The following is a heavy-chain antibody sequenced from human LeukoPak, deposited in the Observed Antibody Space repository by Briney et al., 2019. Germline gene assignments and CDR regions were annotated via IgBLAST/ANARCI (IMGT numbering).Heavy chain of an antibody. CDR3: ARVETYYYDSSGYYYEGYFDY. V-gene: IGHV4-30-2*01. J-gene: IGHJ4*02. CDR1: GGSISSGGYY. D-gene: IGHD3-22*01. Sequence: SQTLSLTCTVSGGSISSGGYYWSWIRQPPGKGLEWIGYIYHSGSTYYNPSLKSRVTISVDRSKNQFSLKLSSVTAADTAVYYCARVETYYYDSSGYYYEGYFDYWGQGTLVTVSS. CDR2: IYHSGST.